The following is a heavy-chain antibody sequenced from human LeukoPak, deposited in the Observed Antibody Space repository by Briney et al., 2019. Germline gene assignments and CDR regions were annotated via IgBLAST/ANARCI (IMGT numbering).Heavy chain of an antibody. V-gene: IGHV1-46*01. CDR3: ARSGSGRCYNGYLDY. Sequence: ASVKVSCKASGYTFTSYYMHWVRQAPGQGLEWMGIINPSGGSTSYAQKFQGRVTMTRDTSTSTVYMELSSLRSEDTAVYYCARSGSGRCYNGYLDYCGQGTLVTVSS. CDR2: INPSGGST. D-gene: IGHD3-10*01. J-gene: IGHJ4*02. CDR1: GYTFTSYY.